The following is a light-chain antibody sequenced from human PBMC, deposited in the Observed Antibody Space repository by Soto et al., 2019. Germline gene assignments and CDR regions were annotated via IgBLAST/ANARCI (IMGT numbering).Light chain of an antibody. CDR2: LKSDGSH. CDR3: QAWGTGIVV. Sequence: QPVLTQSPSASASLGASVKLTCTLSSGHSSYTIAWHQQRPEKGPRYLMRLKSDGSHNKGDGIPDRFSGSSSGAERYLTISSLQSEDEADYYCQAWGTGIVVFGGVTKLTVL. J-gene: IGLJ2*01. V-gene: IGLV4-69*01. CDR1: SGHSSYT.